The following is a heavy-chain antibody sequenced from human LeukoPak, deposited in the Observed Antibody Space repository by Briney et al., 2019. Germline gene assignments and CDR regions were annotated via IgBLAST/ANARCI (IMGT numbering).Heavy chain of an antibody. CDR1: GYTFTSYD. D-gene: IGHD2-2*01. CDR3: ARADVVVVVPAASYYYYYMDV. Sequence: GASVKVSCKASGYTFTSYDINWVRQATGQGLEWMGWMNPNSGNTGYAQKFQGRVTINRNTSISTAYMELSSLRAEDTAMYYCARADVVVVVPAASYYYYYMDVWGKGTTVTVSS. V-gene: IGHV1-8*03. J-gene: IGHJ6*03. CDR2: MNPNSGNT.